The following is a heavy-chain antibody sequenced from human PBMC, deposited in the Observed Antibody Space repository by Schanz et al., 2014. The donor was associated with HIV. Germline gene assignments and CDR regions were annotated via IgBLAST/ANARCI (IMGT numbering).Heavy chain of an antibody. CDR2: ISYDRSHK. Sequence: QVQLVESGGGVVQPGRSLRLSCAGSGFIFRDYALHWVRQAPGKGLEWVAVISYDRSHKYYADSVKGRFTISRDNSKNTLFLQMNSLRVEDTAVYYCAKSGGWGKVLYHFDYWGQGTVVTVSS. J-gene: IGHJ4*02. V-gene: IGHV3-30*04. CDR1: GFIFRDYA. D-gene: IGHD6-19*01. CDR3: AKSGGWGKVLYHFDY.